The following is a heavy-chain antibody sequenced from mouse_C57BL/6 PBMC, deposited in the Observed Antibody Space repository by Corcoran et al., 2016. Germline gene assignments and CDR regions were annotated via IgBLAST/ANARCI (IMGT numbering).Heavy chain of an antibody. V-gene: IGHV1-26*01. CDR3: AREGNSYYAMDY. Sequence: EVQLQQSGPELVKPGASVKISCKASGYTFTDYYMNWVKQSHGKSLEWIGDINPNNVGTSYNQKFKGKATLTVDKSSSTAYMELRSLTSEDSAVYYCAREGNSYYAMDYWGQGTSVTVSS. CDR1: GYTFTDYY. CDR2: INPNNVGT. J-gene: IGHJ4*01.